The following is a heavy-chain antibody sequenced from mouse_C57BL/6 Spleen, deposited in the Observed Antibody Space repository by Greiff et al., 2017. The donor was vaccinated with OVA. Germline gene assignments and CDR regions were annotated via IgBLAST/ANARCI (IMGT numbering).Heavy chain of an antibody. CDR3: ARSYDGPMDY. D-gene: IGHD2-3*01. Sequence: QVQLQQSGAELVMPGASVKLSCKASGYTFTSYWMHWVKQRPGQGLEWIGEIDPSDSYTNYNQKFKGKSTLTVDKSSSTAYMQLSSLTSEDSAVYYCARSYDGPMDYWGQGTSVTVSS. V-gene: IGHV1-69*01. J-gene: IGHJ4*01. CDR2: IDPSDSYT. CDR1: GYTFTSYW.